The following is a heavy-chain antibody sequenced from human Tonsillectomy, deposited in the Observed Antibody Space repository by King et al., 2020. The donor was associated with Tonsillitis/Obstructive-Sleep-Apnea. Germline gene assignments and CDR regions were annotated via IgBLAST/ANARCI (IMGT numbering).Heavy chain of an antibody. CDR3: ARGAGSAGALSWPAL. D-gene: IGHD4/OR15-4a*01. CDR1: GYTFTDYY. Sequence: QLVQSGAEVKKPGASLKVSCKASGYTFTDYYIHWVRQAPGQGLEWMGWINPNSGGTNSAQKFQGRVTMTRDTSITTAYMELRRLTSDDTAVYYCARGAGSAGALSWPALWGLGS. J-gene: IGHJ4*02. V-gene: IGHV1-2*02. CDR2: INPNSGGT.